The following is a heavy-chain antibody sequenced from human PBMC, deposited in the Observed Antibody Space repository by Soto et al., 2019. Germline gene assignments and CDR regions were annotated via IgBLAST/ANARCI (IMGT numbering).Heavy chain of an antibody. CDR1: GFTFSSYA. CDR2: ISGSGGST. CDR3: ANILHSSSFDY. J-gene: IGHJ4*02. V-gene: IGHV3-23*01. D-gene: IGHD6-6*01. Sequence: GGSLGLSCAASGFTFSSYAMSWVRQAPGKGLEWVSAISGSGGSTYYADSVKGRFTISRDNSKNTLYLQMNSLRAEDTAVYYCANILHSSSFDYWGLGTLVTVSS.